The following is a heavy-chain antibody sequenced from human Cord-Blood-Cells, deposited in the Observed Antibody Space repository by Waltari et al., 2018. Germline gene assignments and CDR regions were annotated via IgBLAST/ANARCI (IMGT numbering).Heavy chain of an antibody. V-gene: IGHV3-48*03. D-gene: IGHD3-10*01. J-gene: IGHJ4*02. Sequence: EVQLVESGGGLVQPGGSLRPSCAASGFTLSSYEVNWVRQAPGKGLEWVSYISSSGSTIYYADSVKGRFTISRDNAKNSLYLQMNSLRAEDTAVYYGARDGVLLWFGELFDYWGQGTLVTVSS. CDR1: GFTLSSYE. CDR2: ISSSGSTI. CDR3: ARDGVLLWFGELFDY.